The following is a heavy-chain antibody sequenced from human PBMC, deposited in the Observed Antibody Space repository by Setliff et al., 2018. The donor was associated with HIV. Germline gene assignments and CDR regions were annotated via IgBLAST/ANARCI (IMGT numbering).Heavy chain of an antibody. J-gene: IGHJ3*02. V-gene: IGHV4-59*08. CDR2: ISYNGIT. CDR1: GGSMRNYY. Sequence: ETLSLTCSVSGGSMRNYYWSWIRQPPRKGLEWVGYISYNGITTYNPSLKSRVTISVDTSKNQFSLKLTSVTAADTAVHYCARHRPWEVDVFDIWGQGTMVTVSS. D-gene: IGHD1-26*01. CDR3: ARHRPWEVDVFDI.